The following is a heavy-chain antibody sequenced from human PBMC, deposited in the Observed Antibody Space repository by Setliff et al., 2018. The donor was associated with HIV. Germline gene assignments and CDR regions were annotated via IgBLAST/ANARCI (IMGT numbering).Heavy chain of an antibody. Sequence: KASETLSLTCAVYGGSLSGSYWSWIRQPPGKGREWIGELNYDGVTNHNPSLRRRVTISVDTSRKQWSLRLNSVTAADTAVYYCATTYCRGADCPQMYDYWGQGTLVTVSS. CDR2: LNYDGVT. CDR3: ATTYCRGADCPQMYDY. D-gene: IGHD2-21*02. CDR1: GGSLSGSY. J-gene: IGHJ4*02. V-gene: IGHV4-34*01.